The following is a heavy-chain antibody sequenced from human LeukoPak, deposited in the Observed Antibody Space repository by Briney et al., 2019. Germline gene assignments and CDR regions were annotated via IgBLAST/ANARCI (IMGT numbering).Heavy chain of an antibody. J-gene: IGHJ3*02. D-gene: IGHD6-13*01. CDR3: AMGLAASSWGVGAFDI. CDR1: GYTFTGYY. V-gene: IGHV1-2*02. Sequence: GASVKVSCKASGYTFTGYYMHWVRQAPGQGLEWMGWINPNSGGTNYAQKFQGRVTMTRDTSISTAYMELSRLRSDDTAVYYCAMGLAASSWGVGAFDIWGQGTMVTVSS. CDR2: INPNSGGT.